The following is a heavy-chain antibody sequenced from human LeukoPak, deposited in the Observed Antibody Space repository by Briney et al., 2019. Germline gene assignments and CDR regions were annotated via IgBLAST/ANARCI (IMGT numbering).Heavy chain of an antibody. D-gene: IGHD5-24*01. Sequence: SVKVSCKASGGTFSSYAISWVRQAPGRGLEWMGRIIPILGIANYAQKFQGRVTITADKSTSTAYTELSSLRSEDAAVYYCARDPAGGRDGYNYYYFDYWGQGTLVTVSS. CDR1: GGTFSSYA. V-gene: IGHV1-69*04. CDR3: ARDPAGGRDGYNYYYFDY. J-gene: IGHJ4*02. CDR2: IIPILGIA.